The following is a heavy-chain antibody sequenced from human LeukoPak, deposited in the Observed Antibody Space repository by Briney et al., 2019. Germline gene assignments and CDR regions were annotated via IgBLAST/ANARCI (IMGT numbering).Heavy chain of an antibody. Sequence: PSQTLSLTCTVSGGSISSGGYYWGWIRQHPGKGLEWIGYIYYSGSTYYNPSLKSRVTISVDTSKNQFSLKLSSVTAADTAVYYCASESTYRYNYWGQGTLVTVSS. J-gene: IGHJ4*02. D-gene: IGHD5-18*01. CDR1: GGSISSGGYY. V-gene: IGHV4-31*03. CDR2: IYYSGST. CDR3: ASESTYRYNY.